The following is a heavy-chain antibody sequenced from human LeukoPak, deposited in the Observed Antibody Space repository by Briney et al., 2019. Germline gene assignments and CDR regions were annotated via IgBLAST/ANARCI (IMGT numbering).Heavy chain of an antibody. J-gene: IGHJ4*02. CDR1: GFTFSSYG. CDR2: IWYDGSNK. CDR3: AGEKRVVRGVIIDY. D-gene: IGHD3-10*01. V-gene: IGHV3-33*01. Sequence: GGSLRLSCAASGFTFSSYGMHLVRQAPGKGLEWVAVIWYDGSNKYYADSVKGRFTISRDNSKNTLYLQMNSLRAEDTAVYYCAGEKRVVRGVIIDYWGQGTLVTVSS.